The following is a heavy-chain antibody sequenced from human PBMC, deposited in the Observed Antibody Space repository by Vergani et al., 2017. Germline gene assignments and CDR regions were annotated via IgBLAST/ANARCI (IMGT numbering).Heavy chain of an antibody. CDR1: GFIFSDFH. J-gene: IGHJ3*02. V-gene: IGHV3-11*04. CDR3: ASRRGYCSGGSCYGAFDI. CDR2: ISSSSSTI. D-gene: IGHD2-15*01. Sequence: QVQLVESGGGLVKPGGSLRLSCAASGFIFSDFHMSWIRQAPGKGLEWVSYISSSSSTIYYADSVKGRFTISRDNAKNSLYLQMNSLRAEDTAVYYCASRRGYCSGGSCYGAFDIWGQGTMVTVSS.